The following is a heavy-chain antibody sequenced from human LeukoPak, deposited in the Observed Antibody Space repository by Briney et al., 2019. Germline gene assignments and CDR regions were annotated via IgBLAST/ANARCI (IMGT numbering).Heavy chain of an antibody. CDR3: ARGRYYGMDV. D-gene: IGHD3-10*01. Sequence: GGSLRLSCVVSGITLSNYGMSWVRQAPGKGLEWVSGISERGGSTNYADSVKGRFTISRDNAKNTLYLQMNSLRAEDTAVYYCARGRYYGMDVWGQGTTVTVSS. J-gene: IGHJ6*02. CDR2: ISERGGST. CDR1: GITLSNYG. V-gene: IGHV3-23*01.